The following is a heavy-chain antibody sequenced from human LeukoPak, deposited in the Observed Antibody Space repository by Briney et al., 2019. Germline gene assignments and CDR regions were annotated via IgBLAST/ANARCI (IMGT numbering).Heavy chain of an antibody. D-gene: IGHD2-2*01. Sequence: ASVKVSCKVSGYSITELSTHWVRQAPGKGLEWMGGFDPGSGDIIYEQKFQGRVTMTEDTSTDTAYMELSSLRSEDTALYYCARGRRYCSSTSCYAFDYWGQGTLVTVSS. CDR1: GYSITELS. CDR3: ARGRRYCSSTSCYAFDY. V-gene: IGHV1-24*01. J-gene: IGHJ4*02. CDR2: FDPGSGDI.